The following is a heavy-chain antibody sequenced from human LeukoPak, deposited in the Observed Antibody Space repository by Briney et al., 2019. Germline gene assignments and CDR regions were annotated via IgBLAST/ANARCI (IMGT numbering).Heavy chain of an antibody. Sequence: SVKVSCKASGGTFSSYAISWVRQAPGQGLEWMGGIIPIFGTANYAQKFQGRVTITADESTSTAYMELSSLRSEDTTVYYCARDLDYSNDKDFDCWGQGTLVTVSS. CDR2: IIPIFGTA. CDR1: GGTFSSYA. CDR3: ARDLDYSNDKDFDC. D-gene: IGHD4-11*01. V-gene: IGHV1-69*01. J-gene: IGHJ4*02.